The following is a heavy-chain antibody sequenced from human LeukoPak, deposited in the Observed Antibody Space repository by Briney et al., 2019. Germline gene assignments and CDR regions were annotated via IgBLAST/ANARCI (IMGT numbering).Heavy chain of an antibody. Sequence: ASVKVSCKTSGYTFTKYGISWVRQAPGQGPEWMGWISVYDGNTNYAQKLQDRLTLTTDTSTDTAHMELRSLRSDNTAVYYCVRARGDRSGYYRYWGQGTLVTVSS. CDR1: GYTFTKYG. D-gene: IGHD3-22*01. CDR2: ISVYDGNT. CDR3: VRARGDRSGYYRY. J-gene: IGHJ4*02. V-gene: IGHV1-18*01.